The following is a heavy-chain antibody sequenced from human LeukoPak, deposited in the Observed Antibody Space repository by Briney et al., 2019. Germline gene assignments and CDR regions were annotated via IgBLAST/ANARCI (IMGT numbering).Heavy chain of an antibody. J-gene: IGHJ3*02. Sequence: SETLSLTCTVPGGSISSYYWSWIRQPPGKGLEWIGYIYYSGSTNYNPSLKSRVTISVDTSKNQFSLKLSSVTAADTAVYYCARLPDYYDSSGYHDAFDIWGQGTMVTVSS. D-gene: IGHD3-22*01. CDR3: ARLPDYYDSSGYHDAFDI. CDR1: GGSISSYY. V-gene: IGHV4-59*08. CDR2: IYYSGST.